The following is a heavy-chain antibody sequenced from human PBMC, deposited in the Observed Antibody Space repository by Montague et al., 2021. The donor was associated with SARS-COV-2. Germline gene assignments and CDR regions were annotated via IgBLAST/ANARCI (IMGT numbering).Heavy chain of an antibody. D-gene: IGHD3-10*01. Sequence: SLRLSCAASGFTSSSYAMHWVRQAPGKGLEWVAVISYDGSNKYYADSVEGRFTISRDNSKNTLYLQMNSLRAEDTAVYYCATDLVFGVFGWDIWGQGTMVTVSS. J-gene: IGHJ3*02. V-gene: IGHV3-30-3*01. CDR3: ATDLVFGVFGWDI. CDR2: ISYDGSNK. CDR1: GFTSSSYA.